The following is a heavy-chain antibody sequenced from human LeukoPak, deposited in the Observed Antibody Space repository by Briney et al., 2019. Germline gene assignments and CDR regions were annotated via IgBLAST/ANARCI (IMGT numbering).Heavy chain of an antibody. CDR3: ASADLTGNRFDP. D-gene: IGHD7-27*01. Sequence: GGSLRLSCAASGFTFSSYVMSWVRQAPGKGLEWVAVISYDGSNKYYADSVKGRFTISRDNSKNTLYLQMNSLRAEDTAVYYCASADLTGNRFDPWGQGTLVTVSS. CDR2: ISYDGSNK. CDR1: GFTFSSYV. J-gene: IGHJ5*02. V-gene: IGHV3-30*03.